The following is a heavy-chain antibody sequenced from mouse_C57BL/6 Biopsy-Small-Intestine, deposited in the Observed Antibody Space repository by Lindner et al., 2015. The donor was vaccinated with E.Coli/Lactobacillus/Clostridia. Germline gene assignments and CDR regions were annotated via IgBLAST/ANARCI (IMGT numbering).Heavy chain of an antibody. D-gene: IGHD4-1*01. CDR2: IYPADGDT. CDR1: GYAFSNSW. CDR3: TRSTLGRADY. V-gene: IGHV1-82*01. Sequence: VQLQESGPELVKPGASVKISCKASGYAFSNSWMNWVKQRPGKGLEWIGRIYPADGDTNYNGRFRDKATLTADKSSSTAYMQLISLTSEDSAVYFCTRSTLGRADYWGQGTTLTVSS. J-gene: IGHJ2*01.